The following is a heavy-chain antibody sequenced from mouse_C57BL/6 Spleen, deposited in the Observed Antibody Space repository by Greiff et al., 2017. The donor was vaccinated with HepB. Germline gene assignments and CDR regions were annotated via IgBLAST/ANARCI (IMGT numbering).Heavy chain of an antibody. CDR3: ARSGDYGKNYFDY. CDR2: IYFDDDK. Sequence: QVTLTVSGPGLFPSSPTLRLTCSFSGFSLRTSVMGFLLFLPPSVPFLYCLSHIYFDDDKRYNPSLKSRLTISKDTSRNQVFLKITSVDTADTATYYCARSGDYGKNYFDYWGQGTTLTVSS. CDR1: GFSLRTSVMG. D-gene: IGHD1-1*01. V-gene: IGHV8-12*01. J-gene: IGHJ2*01.